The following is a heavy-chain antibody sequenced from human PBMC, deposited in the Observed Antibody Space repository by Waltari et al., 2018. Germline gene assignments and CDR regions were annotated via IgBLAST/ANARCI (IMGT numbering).Heavy chain of an antibody. Sequence: QLQLQESGPGLVKPSETLPLTCTVSGGSISSSSYYWGWIRQPPGKGLEGIGSIYYSGRPDYNPSLKSRVTISVDTSKNQFSLKLSSVTAADTAVYYCASPAIYSSGHLFQHWGQGTLVTVSS. CDR3: ASPAIYSSGHLFQH. J-gene: IGHJ1*01. CDR2: IYYSGRP. D-gene: IGHD6-19*01. CDR1: GGSISSSSYY. V-gene: IGHV4-39*01.